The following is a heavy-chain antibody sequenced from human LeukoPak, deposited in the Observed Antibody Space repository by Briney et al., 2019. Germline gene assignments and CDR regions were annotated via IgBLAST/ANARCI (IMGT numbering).Heavy chain of an antibody. CDR1: GGSISSSSYY. CDR2: VNYGGST. CDR3: ARASRSSRLLWFGELLGGDYYYMDV. J-gene: IGHJ6*03. D-gene: IGHD3-10*01. V-gene: IGHV4-39*01. Sequence: KASETLSLTCIVSGGSISSSSYYWGWIRQPPGKGLEWIGNVNYGGSTYYSPSLKSRVSITGDTSKNQFSLKLSSVTAADTAVYYCARASRSSRLLWFGELLGGDYYYMDVWGKGTTVTVSS.